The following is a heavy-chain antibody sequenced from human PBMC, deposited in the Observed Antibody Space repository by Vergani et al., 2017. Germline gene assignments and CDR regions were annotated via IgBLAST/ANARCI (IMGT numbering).Heavy chain of an antibody. CDR1: GGSINTGAYY. CDR2: VYTSGMT. D-gene: IGHD3-10*01. J-gene: IGHJ6*02. V-gene: IGHV4-61*02. Sequence: QVQLQESGPGPVKPSETLSLTCTISGGSINTGAYYWSWIRQPAGKGLEWIGRVYTSGMTNYNPSLKSRVTILVDRSKSQLSLKLTSVTAGDTAVYFCARELSYYYGSGSDDYNPYYYEGMDVWGPGTTVTVSS. CDR3: ARELSYYYGSGSDDYNPYYYEGMDV.